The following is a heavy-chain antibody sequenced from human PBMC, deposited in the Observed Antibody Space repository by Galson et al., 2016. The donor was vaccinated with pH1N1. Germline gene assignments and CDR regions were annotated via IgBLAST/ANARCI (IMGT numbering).Heavy chain of an antibody. CDR3: AGGVSVAGTPRLDY. J-gene: IGHJ4*02. D-gene: IGHD6-19*01. Sequence: TLSLTCTVSGGSISSGGYYWSWIRQHPGKGLEWIGYIFYSGSTYYNPSLKSRVTISVDTSKNQFSLKLSSVTAADTAVYYCAGGVSVAGTPRLDYWGQETLVTVSS. CDR2: IFYSGST. CDR1: GGSISSGGYY. V-gene: IGHV4-31*03.